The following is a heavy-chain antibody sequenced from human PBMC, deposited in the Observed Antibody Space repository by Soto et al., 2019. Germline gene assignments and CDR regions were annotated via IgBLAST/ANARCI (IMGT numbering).Heavy chain of an antibody. V-gene: IGHV3-30-3*02. CDR3: AKSRYSDSSGDFYDY. J-gene: IGHJ4*02. Sequence: PGGSLRLSCAASGFTFSSYAIHWVRQAPGKGLEWVAVISYDGINKYYADSVKGRFTISRDNSNNTLFLQMNSLRAEDTAVYYCAKSRYSDSSGDFYDYWGQGTLVTVSS. CDR2: ISYDGINK. CDR1: GFTFSSYA. D-gene: IGHD3-22*01.